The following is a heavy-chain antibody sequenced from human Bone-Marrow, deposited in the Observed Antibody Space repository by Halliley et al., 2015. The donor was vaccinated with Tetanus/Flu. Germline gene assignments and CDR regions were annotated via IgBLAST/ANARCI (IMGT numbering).Heavy chain of an antibody. Sequence: WIGEIFESGTTNYNPSLKTRAPISQDRSKNKFSLKLTSVTAADTALYYCATRLLGRCSSTGCYYRWGQGIMVTVSS. V-gene: IGHV4-4*02. CDR3: ATRLLGRCSSTGCYYR. J-gene: IGHJ4*02. CDR2: IFESGTT. D-gene: IGHD2-2*01.